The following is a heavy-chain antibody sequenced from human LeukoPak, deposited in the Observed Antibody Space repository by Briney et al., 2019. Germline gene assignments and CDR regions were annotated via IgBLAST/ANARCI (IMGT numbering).Heavy chain of an antibody. J-gene: IGHJ4*02. CDR3: AKDTSLYGDLLYFDY. CDR1: GFTFSHYA. Sequence: SGGPLRLSCAASGFTFSHYAMSWVRQAPGKGLEWVSAISGSGGSTYYADSVKGRFTISRDNSKNTLYLQMNSLRAEDTAVYYCAKDTSLYGDLLYFDYWGQGTLVTVSS. D-gene: IGHD4-17*01. CDR2: ISGSGGST. V-gene: IGHV3-23*01.